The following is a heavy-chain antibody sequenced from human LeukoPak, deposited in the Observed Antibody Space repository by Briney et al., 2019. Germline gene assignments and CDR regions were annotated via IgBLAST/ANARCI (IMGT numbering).Heavy chain of an antibody. CDR1: GYTFTSHY. J-gene: IGHJ3*02. V-gene: IGHV1-46*03. CDR3: AREPGGKGARGAFDI. Sequence: ASVKVSCKASGYTFTSHYMHWVRQAPGQGLEWMGIINPSGGSTSYAQKFQGRVTMTRDTSTSTVYMELSSLRSEDTAVYYCAREPGGKGARGAFDIWGQGTMVTVSS. D-gene: IGHD1-26*01. CDR2: INPSGGST.